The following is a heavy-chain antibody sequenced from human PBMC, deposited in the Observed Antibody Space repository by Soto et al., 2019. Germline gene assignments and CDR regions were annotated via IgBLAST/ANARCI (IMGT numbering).Heavy chain of an antibody. D-gene: IGHD1-7*01. Sequence: PGGSLRLSCAASGFTFSLYAIHWVRQAPGKGLEWVAAIWGDGSDKKYADSVKGRFTVSRDNSKNTLYLQMNSLRAEDTAVYYCAKEIWNYDLPGGMDVWGQGTTVTVSS. J-gene: IGHJ6*02. CDR1: GFTFSLYA. CDR3: AKEIWNYDLPGGMDV. CDR2: IWGDGSDK. V-gene: IGHV3-33*06.